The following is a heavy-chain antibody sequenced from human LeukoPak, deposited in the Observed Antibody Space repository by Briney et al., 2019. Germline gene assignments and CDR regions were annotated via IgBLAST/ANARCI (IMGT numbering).Heavy chain of an antibody. V-gene: IGHV4-39*07. CDR3: ARGTIFGVAPFDY. Sequence: SGTLSLTCTVSGGSISSSSYYWGWIRQPPGKGLEWIGSIYYSGSTYYNPSLKSRVTISVDTSKNQFSLKLSSVTAADTAVYYCARGTIFGVAPFDYWGQGTLVTVSS. J-gene: IGHJ4*02. D-gene: IGHD3-3*01. CDR1: GGSISSSSYY. CDR2: IYYSGST.